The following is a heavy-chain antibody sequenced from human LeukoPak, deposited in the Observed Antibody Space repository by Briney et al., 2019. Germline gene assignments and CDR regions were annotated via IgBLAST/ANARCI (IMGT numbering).Heavy chain of an antibody. Sequence: GGSLRLSCVASGFTVSSNYMSWVRQAPGKGPEWVSVIYSAGNTYYADSVKGRFTISRHNSKNTLYLQMNSLRVEDTAVYYCVRGGTPGYSSGRIDYWGQGTLVTVSS. V-gene: IGHV3-53*04. CDR2: IYSAGNT. CDR1: GFTVSSNY. CDR3: VRGGTPGYSSGRIDY. J-gene: IGHJ4*02. D-gene: IGHD6-19*01.